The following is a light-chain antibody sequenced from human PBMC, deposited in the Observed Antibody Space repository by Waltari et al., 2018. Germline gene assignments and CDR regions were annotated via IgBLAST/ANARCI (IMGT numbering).Light chain of an antibody. V-gene: IGKV4-1*01. J-gene: IGKJ1*01. Sequence: IVMPQSPESLAVSLGERATINCQSSQSVLYSPNNKNYLAWYPQKPGQPPKWLIYWASTREYGVPDRFSGSGSGTDFTLIINSLQPEDVAVYYCQQYYNIPRTFGQGTKVEIK. CDR2: WAS. CDR3: QQYYNIPRT. CDR1: QSVLYSPNNKNY.